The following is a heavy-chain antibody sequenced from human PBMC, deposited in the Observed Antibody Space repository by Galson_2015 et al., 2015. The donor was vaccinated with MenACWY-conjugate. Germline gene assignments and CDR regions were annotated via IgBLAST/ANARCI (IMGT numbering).Heavy chain of an antibody. CDR1: GFTFSSYN. D-gene: IGHD4-17*01. Sequence: SLRLSCAASGFTFSSYNMNWVRQAPGKGLEWVSYITSSSTTIYYADSVKGRFTISRDNAKNSLYPQMKSLRAEDTAVYYCARDGGDFADYLFDCWGQGILVTVSS. J-gene: IGHJ4*02. CDR3: ARDGGDFADYLFDC. V-gene: IGHV3-48*04. CDR2: ITSSSTTI.